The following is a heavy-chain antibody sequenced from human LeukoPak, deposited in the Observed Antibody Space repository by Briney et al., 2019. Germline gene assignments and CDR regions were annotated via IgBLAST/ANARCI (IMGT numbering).Heavy chain of an antibody. V-gene: IGHV3-9*01. J-gene: IGHJ4*02. D-gene: IGHD6-19*01. CDR1: GFTFDDYA. Sequence: GGSLRLSCAVSGFTFDDYAMHWVRQAPGKGLEWVSGLSWNSGSIVYADSVKGRFTISRDNAKNSLYLQMNSLRAEGTALYYCAKGRGSTVAGTNNPFDYWGQGTLVTVSS. CDR3: AKGRGSTVAGTNNPFDY. CDR2: LSWNSGSI.